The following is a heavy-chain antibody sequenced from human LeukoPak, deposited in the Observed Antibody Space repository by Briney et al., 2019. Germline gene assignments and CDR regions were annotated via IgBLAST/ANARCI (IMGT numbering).Heavy chain of an antibody. CDR3: ARGSLPLWHGGLVDY. D-gene: IGHD5-18*01. Sequence: ASVKVSCKASGYTFTGYYMHWVRQAPGQGLEWMGWINPNSGGTNYAQKFQGRVTMTRDTSISTAYMELSRLRSDDTAVYYCARGSLPLWHGGLVDYWGQGTLVTVSS. V-gene: IGHV1-2*02. CDR2: INPNSGGT. CDR1: GYTFTGYY. J-gene: IGHJ4*02.